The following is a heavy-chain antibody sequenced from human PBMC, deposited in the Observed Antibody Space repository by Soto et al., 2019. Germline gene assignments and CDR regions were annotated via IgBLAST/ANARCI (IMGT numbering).Heavy chain of an antibody. Sequence: LSLTCTVSGGSISSYYWSWIRQPAGKGLEWIGRIYTSGSTNYNPSLKSRVTMSVDTSKNQFSLKLSSVTAADTAVYYCARDSIVVVVASRLGYYGMDVWGQGTTVTVSS. V-gene: IGHV4-4*07. CDR3: ARDSIVVVVASRLGYYGMDV. CDR2: IYTSGST. CDR1: GGSISSYY. D-gene: IGHD2-15*01. J-gene: IGHJ6*02.